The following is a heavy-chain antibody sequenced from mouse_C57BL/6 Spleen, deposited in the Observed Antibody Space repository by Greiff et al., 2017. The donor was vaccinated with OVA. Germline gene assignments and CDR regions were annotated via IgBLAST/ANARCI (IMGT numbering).Heavy chain of an antibody. CDR3: VRHKGYYYGSAMDY. CDR2: IRSKSNNYAT. V-gene: IGHV10-1*01. CDR1: GFSFNTYA. Sequence: DVKLVESGGGLVQPKGSLKLSCAASGFSFNTYAMNWVRQAPGKGLEWVARIRSKSNNYATYYADSVKDRFTISRDDSESMLYLQMNNLKTEDTAMYYCVRHKGYYYGSAMDYWGQGTSVTVSS. J-gene: IGHJ4*01. D-gene: IGHD1-1*01.